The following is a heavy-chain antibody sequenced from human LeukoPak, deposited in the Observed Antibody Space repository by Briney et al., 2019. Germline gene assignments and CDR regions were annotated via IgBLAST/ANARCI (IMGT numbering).Heavy chain of an antibody. CDR2: ISASSAYI. Sequence: PGGSLRLSCAASGFTFSSYSMNWVRQAPGKGLEWVSSISASSAYIYYTDSVKGRFTISRDNAKNSLYLQMNSLRAEDTAVYYCAGGLVSGLRGDFDYWGQGTLVTVSS. CDR3: AGGLVSGLRGDFDY. J-gene: IGHJ4*02. V-gene: IGHV3-21*01. D-gene: IGHD3-10*01. CDR1: GFTFSSYS.